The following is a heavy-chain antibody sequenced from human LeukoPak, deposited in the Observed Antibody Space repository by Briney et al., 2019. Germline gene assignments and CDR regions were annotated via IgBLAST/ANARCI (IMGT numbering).Heavy chain of an antibody. CDR1: GFTFSGHW. J-gene: IGHJ3*02. V-gene: IGHV3-7*01. Sequence: GESLRLSCAVSGFTFSGHWMSWVRQAPGKGLEWVANIKQDGSEKYYVDSVKGRFTISRDNAKNSLFLQMNSLRVEDTAVYYCVRMHCSTTSCYTDTFDIWGQGTMVTVSS. D-gene: IGHD2-2*02. CDR2: IKQDGSEK. CDR3: VRMHCSTTSCYTDTFDI.